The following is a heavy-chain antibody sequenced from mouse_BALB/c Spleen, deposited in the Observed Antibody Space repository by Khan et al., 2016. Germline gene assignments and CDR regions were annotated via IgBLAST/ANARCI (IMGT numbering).Heavy chain of an antibody. CDR1: GYTFIDYY. Sequence: QVQLQQSGAELARPGASVKLSCKASGYTFIDYYINWVKQRTGQGLEWIGEIYPGNDDTYYNEKFKGKATLTADKSSSTAYMQLSSLTSEDSAVYFCARSNYCSSPPFAYWGQGTLVTVSA. D-gene: IGHD1-1*01. V-gene: IGHV1-77*01. CDR2: IYPGNDDT. CDR3: ARSNYCSSPPFAY. J-gene: IGHJ3*01.